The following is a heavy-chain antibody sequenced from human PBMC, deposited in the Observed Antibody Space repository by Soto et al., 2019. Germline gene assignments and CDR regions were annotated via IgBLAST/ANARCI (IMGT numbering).Heavy chain of an antibody. D-gene: IGHD2-21*01. V-gene: IGHV1-69*06. Sequence: QVQLVQSGAEVKKPGSSVKVSCKASGGTFSSYAISWVRQAPGQGLEWMGGIIPIFDTVDYAQKLQGRVTIIADNSTSTAYMELSSLRSEDTAVYFCAVADCDGANCYFHWGQGALVTVSS. CDR2: IIPIFDTV. CDR1: GGTFSSYA. J-gene: IGHJ4*02. CDR3: AVADCDGANCYFH.